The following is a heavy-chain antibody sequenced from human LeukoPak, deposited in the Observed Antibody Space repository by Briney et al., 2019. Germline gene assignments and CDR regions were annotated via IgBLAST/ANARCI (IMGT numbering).Heavy chain of an antibody. CDR2: IDYRGST. D-gene: IGHD5-18*01. Sequence: SETLPLTCTVSGDSISTYYWSWIRQPPGKGLEWIAYIDYRGSTTYNPPLRSRVTISVDTSRNQFSLKLSSVTAADTAVYYCARSRSGYSYDHAAFEIWGQGTMVTVSS. CDR3: ARSRSGYSYDHAAFEI. V-gene: IGHV4-59*01. CDR1: GDSISTYY. J-gene: IGHJ3*02.